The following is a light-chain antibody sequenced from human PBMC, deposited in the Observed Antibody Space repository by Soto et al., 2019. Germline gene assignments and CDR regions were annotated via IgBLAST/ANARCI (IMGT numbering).Light chain of an antibody. V-gene: IGKV3-11*01. J-gene: IGKJ5*01. CDR3: QQHLCWPIT. CDR2: DAS. Sequence: EIVLTQSPASLSLSPGEGATLSCRASESISNHLVWYQQIPGQAPRLLIYDASTRATGVPARFSGSGSGTDFTLTISSLEPEDFAVYYCQQHLCWPITFGQGTRLEI. CDR1: ESISNH.